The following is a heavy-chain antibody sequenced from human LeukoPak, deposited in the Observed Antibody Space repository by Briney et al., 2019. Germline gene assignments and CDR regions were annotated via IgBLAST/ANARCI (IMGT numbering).Heavy chain of an antibody. V-gene: IGHV3-23*01. Sequence: AGGSLRLSCAASGFTFSSYAMSWVRQAPGKGLEWVSAISGSGGSTYYADSVKGRFTISRDNSKNSLYLQMNSLRAEDTAVYYCARSGPNKGIVGATYFDYWGQGTLVTVSS. CDR2: ISGSGGST. CDR3: ARSGPNKGIVGATYFDY. D-gene: IGHD1-26*01. J-gene: IGHJ4*02. CDR1: GFTFSSYA.